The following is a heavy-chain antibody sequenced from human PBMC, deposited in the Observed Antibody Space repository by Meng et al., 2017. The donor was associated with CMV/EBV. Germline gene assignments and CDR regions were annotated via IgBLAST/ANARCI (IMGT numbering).Heavy chain of an antibody. Sequence: SVKVSCKASGGIFSSYAISWVRQAPGQGLEWMGGIIPIFGTANYAQKFQGRVTITTDESTSTAYMELSSLRSEDTAVYYCARHQGQLVEGDWFDPWGQGTLVTVSS. V-gene: IGHV1-69*05. CDR3: ARHQGQLVEGDWFDP. J-gene: IGHJ5*02. CDR2: IIPIFGTA. D-gene: IGHD6-13*01. CDR1: GGIFSSYA.